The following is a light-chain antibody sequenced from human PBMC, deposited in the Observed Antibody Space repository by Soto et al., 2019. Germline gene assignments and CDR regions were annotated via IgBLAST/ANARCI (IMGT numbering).Light chain of an antibody. CDR3: QQYDVSPPIT. Sequence: ENALTQAPGTLSLSPGERATLSCRAIQSVTSSYLAWYQQKPGQAPRLLIYGISTRANGIPDRFSGSGSGTDFTLTISRLEPEDYAVYYCQQYDVSPPITFGQRTRLEV. CDR2: GIS. V-gene: IGKV3-20*01. CDR1: QSVTSSY. J-gene: IGKJ5*01.